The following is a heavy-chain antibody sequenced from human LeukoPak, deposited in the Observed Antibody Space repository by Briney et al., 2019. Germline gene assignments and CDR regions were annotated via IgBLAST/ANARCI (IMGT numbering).Heavy chain of an antibody. J-gene: IGHJ5*02. CDR2: TSSSSSYI. V-gene: IGHV3-21*01. D-gene: IGHD6-13*01. CDR3: ARDVRIAAAGTGWFDP. Sequence: GGSLRLSCAASGFTFSSYSMNWVRQAPGKGLEWVSSTSSSSSYIYYADSVKGRFTISRDNAKNSLYLQMNSLRAEDTAVYYCARDVRIAAAGTGWFDPWGQGTLVTVSS. CDR1: GFTFSSYS.